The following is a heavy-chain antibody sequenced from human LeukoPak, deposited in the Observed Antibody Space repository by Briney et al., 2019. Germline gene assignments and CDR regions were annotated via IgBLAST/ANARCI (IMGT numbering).Heavy chain of an antibody. CDR2: ISSSSNYI. J-gene: IGHJ1*01. D-gene: IGHD4-17*01. CDR3: ARDMTTATTCYLQH. V-gene: IGHV3-21*01. Sequence: GGSLRLSCAASGFTFSTYSMSWVRQAPGKGLEWVSSISSSSNYIYYADSVKGRFSISRDDVKNSLFLQMNGLRAEDTAVYYCARDMTTATTCYLQHWGQGTLVTVSS. CDR1: GFTFSTYS.